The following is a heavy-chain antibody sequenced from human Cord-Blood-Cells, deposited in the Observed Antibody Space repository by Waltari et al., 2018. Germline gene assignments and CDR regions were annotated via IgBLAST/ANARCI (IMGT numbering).Heavy chain of an antibody. J-gene: IGHJ4*02. V-gene: IGHV4-31*03. CDR1: GGSISSGGYY. CDR2: IYYSGST. Sequence: QVQLQESGPGLVKPSQTLSLTCTVSGGSISSGGYYWSWIRQHPGKGLEWIGYIYYSGSTYYNPSLKSRVTISVDTSKNQFSLKLSSVTAADTAVYYCARARGDIVVVPAAMTFFDYWGRGTLVTVSS. CDR3: ARARGDIVVVPAAMTFFDY. D-gene: IGHD2-2*01.